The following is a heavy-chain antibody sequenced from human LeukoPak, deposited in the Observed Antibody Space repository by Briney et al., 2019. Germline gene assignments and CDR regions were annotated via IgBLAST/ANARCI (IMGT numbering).Heavy chain of an antibody. CDR2: IYHSGST. CDR1: GGSISSGGYS. CDR3: ARIQTYYYGSGSYISPPFSDY. V-gene: IGHV4-30-2*01. J-gene: IGHJ4*02. D-gene: IGHD3-10*01. Sequence: SETLSLTCAVSGGSISSGGYSWSWIRQPPGKGLEWIGYIYHSGSTYYNPSLKSRVTISVDRSKNQFSLKLSSVTAADTAVYYCARIQTYYYGSGSYISPPFSDYWGQGTLVTVSS.